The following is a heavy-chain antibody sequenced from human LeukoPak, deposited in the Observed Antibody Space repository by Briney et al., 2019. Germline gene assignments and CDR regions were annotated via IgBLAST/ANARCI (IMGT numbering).Heavy chain of an antibody. D-gene: IGHD2-2*01. CDR2: ISAYNGNT. Sequence: GASVKVSCKASGYTFTSYGISWVRQAPGQGLEWMGWISAYNGNTSYAQKLQGRVTMTTDTSTSTAYMELRSLRSDDTAVYYCARVIAGSTSGWYYYYYMDVWGKGTTVTVSS. CDR3: ARVIAGSTSGWYYYYYMDV. V-gene: IGHV1-18*01. CDR1: GYTFTSYG. J-gene: IGHJ6*03.